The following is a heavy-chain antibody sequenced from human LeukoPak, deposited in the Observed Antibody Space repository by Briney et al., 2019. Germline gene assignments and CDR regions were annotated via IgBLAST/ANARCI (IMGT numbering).Heavy chain of an antibody. CDR2: ISGLGGST. V-gene: IGHV3-23*01. Sequence: GGSLRLSCAASGFTFSNYAMNWVRQTPGKGLEWVSGISGLGGSTYYADSVKGRFTISRDNSKNTLYLQMNSLRAEDTAVYYCARYPYQSYYFDYWGQGTLVTVSS. D-gene: IGHD2-2*02. J-gene: IGHJ4*02. CDR1: GFTFSNYA. CDR3: ARYPYQSYYFDY.